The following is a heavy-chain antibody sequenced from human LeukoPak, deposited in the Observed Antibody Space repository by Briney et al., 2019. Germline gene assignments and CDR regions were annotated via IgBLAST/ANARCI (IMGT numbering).Heavy chain of an antibody. CDR2: IYYSGST. CDR3: ARDPGDIVVVVAPDY. V-gene: IGHV4-59*12. D-gene: IGHD2-15*01. Sequence: SETLSLTCTVSGGSISSYYWSWIRQPPGKGLEWIGYIYYSGSTNYNPSLKSRVTISVDTSKNQFSLKLSSVTAADTAVYYCARDPGDIVVVVAPDYWGQGTLVTVSS. J-gene: IGHJ4*02. CDR1: GGSISSYY.